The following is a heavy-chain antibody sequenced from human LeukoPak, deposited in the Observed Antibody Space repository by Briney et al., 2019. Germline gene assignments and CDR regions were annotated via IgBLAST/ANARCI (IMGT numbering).Heavy chain of an antibody. D-gene: IGHD2-2*01. CDR3: ARFIGYCSSTSCLPGVHYYYMDV. Sequence: GGSLRLSCAASGFTFSSYGMHWVRQAPGKGLEWVAVISYDGSNKYYADSVKGRFTISRDNSKNTLYLQMNSLRAEDTAVYYCARFIGYCSSTSCLPGVHYYYMDVWGKGTTVTISS. CDR2: ISYDGSNK. CDR1: GFTFSSYG. J-gene: IGHJ6*03. V-gene: IGHV3-30*03.